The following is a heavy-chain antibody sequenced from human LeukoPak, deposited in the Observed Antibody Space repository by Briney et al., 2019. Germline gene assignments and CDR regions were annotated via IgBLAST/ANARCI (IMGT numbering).Heavy chain of an antibody. CDR3: ATIWYYYDSSGYQTPIDY. D-gene: IGHD3-22*01. CDR1: GGSFSAYY. V-gene: IGHV4-34*01. J-gene: IGHJ4*02. Sequence: PSETLSLTCAVYGGSFSAYYWSWIRQPPGKGLEWIGEINHSGSTNYNPSLKSRVTISVDTSKNQFSLKLSSVLAADTAVYYCATIWYYYDSSGYQTPIDYWGQGTLVTVSS. CDR2: INHSGST.